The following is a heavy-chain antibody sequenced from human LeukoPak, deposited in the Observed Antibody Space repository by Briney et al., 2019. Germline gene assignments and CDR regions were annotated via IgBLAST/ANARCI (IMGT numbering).Heavy chain of an antibody. CDR1: GFTSRSYG. CDR3: ARGHSYGYFDY. J-gene: IGHJ4*02. Sequence: GGSLRLSCAASGFTSRSYGMPWFRKAQGKGLKWVAVIWYDGSNKYYADSVKGRFTISRDNSKNTLYLQMNSLRAEDTAVYYCARGHSYGYFDYWGQGTLDTVSS. D-gene: IGHD5-18*01. V-gene: IGHV3-33*01. CDR2: IWYDGSNK.